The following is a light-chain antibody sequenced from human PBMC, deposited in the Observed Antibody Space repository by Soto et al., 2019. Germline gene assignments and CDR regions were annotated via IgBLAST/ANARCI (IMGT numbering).Light chain of an antibody. CDR2: GNN. J-gene: IGLJ2*01. V-gene: IGLV1-40*01. Sequence: QAVVTQPPSVSGAPGQRVSISCTGSSSNIGARFDVHWYQQVPGAAPKLLIPGNNYRPSGVPARFSGSKSGTSASLVITGLEGEDEADYFCQSYDTSLSGWVIFGGGTKVTLL. CDR1: SSNIGARFD. CDR3: QSYDTSLSGWVI.